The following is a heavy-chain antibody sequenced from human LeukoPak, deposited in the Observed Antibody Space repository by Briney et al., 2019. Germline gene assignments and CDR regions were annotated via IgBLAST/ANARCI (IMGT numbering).Heavy chain of an antibody. Sequence: ASVTVSCKASGYTFTSYAMNWVRQAPGQGLEWMGRVNPRDGETSFAQKFQGRVSMTRDTSVSSAYMELSGLRSDDTAVYYCARDWELRFHQGGLDYWGQGTLVTVSS. J-gene: IGHJ4*02. D-gene: IGHD3-3*01. CDR3: ARDWELRFHQGGLDY. V-gene: IGHV1-2*06. CDR2: VNPRDGET. CDR1: GYTFTSYA.